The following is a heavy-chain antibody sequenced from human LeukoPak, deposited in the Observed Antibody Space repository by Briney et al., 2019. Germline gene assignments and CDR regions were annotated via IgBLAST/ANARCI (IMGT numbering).Heavy chain of an antibody. CDR1: GGSISSYY. CDR3: ARQRAAPDAFDI. CDR2: IYYSGST. V-gene: IGHV4-59*08. Sequence: PSETLSLTCTVSGGSISSYYWSWIRQPPGKGLEWIGYIYYSGSTNYNPSLKSRVTISVDTSKNQFSLKLSSVTAAYTAVYYRARQRAAPDAFDIWGQGTVVNVSS. D-gene: IGHD6-13*01. J-gene: IGHJ3*02.